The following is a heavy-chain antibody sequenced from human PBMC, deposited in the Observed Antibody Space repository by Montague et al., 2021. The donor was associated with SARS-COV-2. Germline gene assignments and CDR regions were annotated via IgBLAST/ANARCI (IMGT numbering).Heavy chain of an antibody. CDR3: ARIPVGSKYYFDF. D-gene: IGHD2-2*01. J-gene: IGHJ4*02. V-gene: IGHV6-1*01. CDR1: GDSVSSNIAT. Sequence: CAISGDSVSSNIATWNWIRQSPSRGLEWLGGTYYRSKWYNDYAESVKSRIIIDPNTSKHQFSLHLNSVTPEDTAVYYCARIPVGSKYYFDFWGQGTLVTVSS. CDR2: TYYRSKWYN.